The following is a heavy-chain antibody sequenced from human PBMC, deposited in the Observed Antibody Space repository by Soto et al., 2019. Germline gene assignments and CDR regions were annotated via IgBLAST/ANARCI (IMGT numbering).Heavy chain of an antibody. CDR1: GFTFSSYE. CDR3: ASGKSGSYDF. J-gene: IGHJ4*02. Sequence: EVQLVESGGGLVQPGGSLRLSCAASGFTFSSYEMNWVRQAPGKGLEWVSSISGGGTYIYYADSVKGRFTISRDNAKNSLYLQMNSLRADDTAVYYCASGKSGSYDFWGQGTLVTVSS. V-gene: IGHV3-48*03. D-gene: IGHD1-26*01. CDR2: ISGGGTYI.